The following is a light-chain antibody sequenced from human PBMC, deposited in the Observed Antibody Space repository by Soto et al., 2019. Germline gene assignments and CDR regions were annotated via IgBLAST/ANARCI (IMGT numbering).Light chain of an antibody. CDR1: QGIINY. J-gene: IGKJ3*01. V-gene: IGKV1-9*01. CDR2: GAS. CDR3: QQLGTIAPT. Sequence: IQLTQSPSSLSASMGDRVTITCRASQGIINYLAWYQQKPGKAPKLLIYGASTLQGGVPARFSGSGSGTDFTLTVSRLQPEDLAPYYCQQLGTIAPTFGPRNKVDI.